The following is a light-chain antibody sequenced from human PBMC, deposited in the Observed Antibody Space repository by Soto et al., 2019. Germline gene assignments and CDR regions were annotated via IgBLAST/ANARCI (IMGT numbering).Light chain of an antibody. Sequence: DVQMTQSPSAMSASVGDRVTSTCRASQDISRFVAWFQQKPGKAPERLIYDTSSLQPGVPSRFSGSVSGTEFTLAISGLQPEDFATYYCLQHNSYPYTFGQGTKLEIK. J-gene: IGKJ2*01. CDR3: LQHNSYPYT. V-gene: IGKV1-17*03. CDR1: QDISRF. CDR2: DTS.